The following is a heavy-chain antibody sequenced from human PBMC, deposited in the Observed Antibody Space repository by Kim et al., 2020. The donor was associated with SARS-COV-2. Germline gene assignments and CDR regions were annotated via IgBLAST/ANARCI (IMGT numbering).Heavy chain of an antibody. J-gene: IGHJ4*02. CDR1: GFTFSSYA. CDR3: ARTPSRVVRGVIDY. V-gene: IGHV3-64*01. D-gene: IGHD3-10*01. CDR2: ISSNGGST. Sequence: GVSLRLSCAASGFTFSSYAMHWVRQAPGKGLEYVSAISSNGGSTYYANSVKGRFTISRDNSKNTLYLQMGSLRAEDMAVYYCARTPSRVVRGVIDYWGQG.